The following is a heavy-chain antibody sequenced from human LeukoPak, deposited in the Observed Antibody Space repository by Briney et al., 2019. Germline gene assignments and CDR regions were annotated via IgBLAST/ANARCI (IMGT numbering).Heavy chain of an antibody. CDR2: INHSGST. V-gene: IGHV4-34*01. D-gene: IGHD3-9*01. CDR3: ARGFPLSDILTGYYPTNWFDP. J-gene: IGHJ5*02. CDR1: GGSFSGYY. Sequence: SETLSLTCAVCGGSFSGYYWSWIRQPPGTGLEWIGEINHSGSTNYNPSLKSRVTISVDTSKNQFSLKLSSVTAADTAVYYCARGFPLSDILTGYYPTNWFDPWGQGTLVTVSS.